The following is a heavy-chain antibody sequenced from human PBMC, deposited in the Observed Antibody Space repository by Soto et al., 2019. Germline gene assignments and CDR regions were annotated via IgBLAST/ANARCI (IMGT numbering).Heavy chain of an antibody. Sequence: QVQLVQSGAEVKKPGSSVKVSCKASGGTFSSYTISWVRQAPGQGLEWMGRIIPILGIANYAQNFQGRVTGTADKSTSTAYMERCSLSSEDTAVYYCAGGGYSGSSYFDYWGQGTLVIVSS. CDR3: AGGGYSGSSYFDY. J-gene: IGHJ4*02. V-gene: IGHV1-69*02. CDR2: IIPILGIA. D-gene: IGHD5-12*01. CDR1: GGTFSSYT.